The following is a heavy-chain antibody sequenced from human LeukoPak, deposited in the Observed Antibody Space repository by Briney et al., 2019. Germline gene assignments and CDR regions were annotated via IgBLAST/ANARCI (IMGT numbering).Heavy chain of an antibody. D-gene: IGHD6-19*01. J-gene: IGHJ5*02. V-gene: IGHV1-18*01. CDR1: GYTFTSYG. CDR2: ISAYNGNT. Sequence: GASVKVSCKASGYTFTSYGISWVRQAPGQGLEWMGWISAYNGNTNYAQKLQGRVTMTTDTSTSTAYMELRSLRSDDTAVYFCTRLHNSVGPAWFDPWGQGTLVTVSS. CDR3: TRLHNSVGPAWFDP.